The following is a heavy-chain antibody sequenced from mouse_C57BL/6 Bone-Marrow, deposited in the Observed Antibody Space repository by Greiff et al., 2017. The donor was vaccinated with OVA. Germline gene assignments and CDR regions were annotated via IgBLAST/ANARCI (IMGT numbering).Heavy chain of an antibody. D-gene: IGHD2-4*01. J-gene: IGHJ4*01. Sequence: VKLVESGPGLVAPSQSLSITCTVSGFSLTSYAISWVRQPPGKGLEWLGVIWTGGGTNYNSALKSRLSISKDNSKSQVFLKMNSLQTDDTARYYCAKSTMITTRGYYYAMDYWGQGTSVTVSA. CDR1: GFSLTSYA. CDR2: IWTGGGT. V-gene: IGHV2-9-1*01. CDR3: AKSTMITTRGYYYAMDY.